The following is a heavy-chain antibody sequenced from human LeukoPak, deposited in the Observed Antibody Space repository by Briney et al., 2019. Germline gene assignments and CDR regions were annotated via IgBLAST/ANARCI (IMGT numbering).Heavy chain of an antibody. Sequence: PGGSLRLSCAAPGFAVSSNYMTWGRQAPGKGLGCGSIIYIGVSTYYAHCVQGRFTISRDNSKNKLYLQMNSPRAEDTAVYYCAKCPYSNYKYYFDYWGQGTLVTVSS. CDR2: IYIGVST. CDR1: GFAVSSNY. J-gene: IGHJ4*02. D-gene: IGHD4-11*01. V-gene: IGHV3-53*01. CDR3: AKCPYSNYKYYFDY.